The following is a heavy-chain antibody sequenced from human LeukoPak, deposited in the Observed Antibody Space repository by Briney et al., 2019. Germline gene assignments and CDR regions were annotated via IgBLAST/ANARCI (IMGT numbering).Heavy chain of an antibody. D-gene: IGHD3-22*01. CDR3: ARGWDSSGYYYWFDP. Sequence: ASVKVSCKASGYTFTSYGISWVRQAPGQGLEWMGWISAYNGNTNYAQKLQGRVTMTTDTSTSTAYMELRSLRSDDTAVYYCARGWDSSGYYYWFDPWGQGTLVTVSS. CDR1: GYTFTSYG. J-gene: IGHJ5*02. V-gene: IGHV1-18*01. CDR2: ISAYNGNT.